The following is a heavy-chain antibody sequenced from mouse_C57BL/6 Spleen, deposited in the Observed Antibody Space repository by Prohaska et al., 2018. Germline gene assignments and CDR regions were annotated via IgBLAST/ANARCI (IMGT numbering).Heavy chain of an antibody. V-gene: IGHV5-6*01. J-gene: IGHJ4*01. CDR1: GFTFSSYG. D-gene: IGHD2-4*01. CDR3: ARHVITTGVYYAMDY. Sequence: CAASGFTFSSYGMSWVRQTPDKRLEWVATISSGGSYTYYPDSVKGRFTISRDNAKNTLYLQMSSLKSEDTAMYYCARHVITTGVYYAMDYWGQGTSVTVSS. CDR2: ISSGGSYT.